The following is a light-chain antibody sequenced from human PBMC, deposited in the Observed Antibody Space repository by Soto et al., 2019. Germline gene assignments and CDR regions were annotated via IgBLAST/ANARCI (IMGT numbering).Light chain of an antibody. Sequence: EIVLTQSPGTLSLSPGEGATLSCRASQSVRSGALAWYQQKPGQAPRLLIYGASSRATDIPDRFSGSGSGTHFTLTISRLEPEDFAVYYCHQYADSPHTFGQGTKLEI. V-gene: IGKV3-20*01. J-gene: IGKJ2*01. CDR1: QSVRSGA. CDR3: HQYADSPHT. CDR2: GAS.